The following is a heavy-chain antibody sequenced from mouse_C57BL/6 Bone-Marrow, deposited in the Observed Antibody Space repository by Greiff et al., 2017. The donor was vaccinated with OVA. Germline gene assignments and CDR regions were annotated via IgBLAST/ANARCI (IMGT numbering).Heavy chain of an antibody. CDR3: AREKVLLWYFDY. V-gene: IGHV5-17*01. CDR1: GFTFSDYG. Sequence: VQLKESGGGLVKPGGSLKLSCVASGFTFSDYGMHWVRQAPEKGMEWVAYISSGSSTIYYADTVKGRVTISRDNAKNTLFLQMTSLRSEDTAMYYCAREKVLLWYFDYWGQGTTLTVSS. D-gene: IGHD1-1*02. CDR2: ISSGSSTI. J-gene: IGHJ2*01.